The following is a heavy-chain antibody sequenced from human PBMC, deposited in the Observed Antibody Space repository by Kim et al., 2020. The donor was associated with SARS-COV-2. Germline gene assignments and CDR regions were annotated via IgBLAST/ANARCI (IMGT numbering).Heavy chain of an antibody. V-gene: IGHV3-74*01. CDR2: INSDGRSR. CDR3: ARELDPRHYFYYGLDV. CDR1: EFTFSNYW. Sequence: GGSLRLSCAASEFTFSNYWMHWVRQAPGKGLVWVSPINSDGRSRNYADSVKGRFTIARDNAKNTLYLQMNSLRAEDTAVYYCARELDPRHYFYYGLDVWGRGTPVTVSS. J-gene: IGHJ6*01.